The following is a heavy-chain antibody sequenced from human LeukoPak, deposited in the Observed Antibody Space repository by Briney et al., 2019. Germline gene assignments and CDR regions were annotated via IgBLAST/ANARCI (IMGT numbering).Heavy chain of an antibody. CDR2: ISRSGDTI. D-gene: IGHD1-7*01. CDR1: GFTFSDYA. Sequence: AGGSLRLSCAASGFTFSDYAMSWIRQAPGQGLEWVSYISRSGDTIDYADSVKGRFPISRDNAKNSLYLQMNSLRAEDTAVYYCAGYHWNSGVVYWGQGTLVTVSS. CDR3: AGYHWNSGVVY. J-gene: IGHJ4*02. V-gene: IGHV3-11*01.